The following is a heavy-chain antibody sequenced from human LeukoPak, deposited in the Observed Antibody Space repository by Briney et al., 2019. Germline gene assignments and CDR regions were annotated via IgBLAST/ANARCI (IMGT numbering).Heavy chain of an antibody. J-gene: IGHJ4*02. Sequence: ASVKVSCKASGGTFSSYAISWVRQAPGQGLEWMGGIIPIFGTANYAQKFQGRVTITADESTSTAYMELSSLRSEDTAVYYCARGPRGYSYGHYFDYWGQGTLVTVSS. CDR3: ARGPRGYSYGHYFDY. V-gene: IGHV1-69*13. D-gene: IGHD5-18*01. CDR2: IIPIFGTA. CDR1: GGTFSSYA.